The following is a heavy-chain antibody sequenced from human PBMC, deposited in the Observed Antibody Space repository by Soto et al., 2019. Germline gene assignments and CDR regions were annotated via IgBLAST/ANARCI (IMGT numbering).Heavy chain of an antibody. CDR1: GYSFKNYA. V-gene: IGHV1-3*01. D-gene: IGHD3-3*01. Sequence: ASVKVSCKASGYSFKNYAVHWVRQAPGQRLEWMGFTNEGSGNTRFSQKFQGRISITRDTSASTVYLDLSSLTSEDTAIYYCARDDRSVSGVVTLDHWGPGTLVTVSS. J-gene: IGHJ4*02. CDR2: TNEGSGNT. CDR3: ARDDRSVSGVVTLDH.